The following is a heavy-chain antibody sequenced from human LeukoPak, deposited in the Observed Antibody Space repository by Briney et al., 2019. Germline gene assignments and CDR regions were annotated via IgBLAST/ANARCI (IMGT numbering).Heavy chain of an antibody. D-gene: IGHD3-10*01. CDR2: INCNSGGT. Sequence: ASVKVSCKASEDTFSSYAISWVRQAPGQGLEWMGWINCNSGGTNYAQKFQGRVTMTRDTSISTAYMELSRLTSDDTAIYYCARGPYYYGSGRTDAFDFWGQGTMVTASS. CDR1: EDTFSSYA. V-gene: IGHV1-2*02. J-gene: IGHJ3*01. CDR3: ARGPYYYGSGRTDAFDF.